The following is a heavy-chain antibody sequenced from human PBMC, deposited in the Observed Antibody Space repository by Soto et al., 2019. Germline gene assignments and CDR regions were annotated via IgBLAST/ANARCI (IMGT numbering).Heavy chain of an antibody. V-gene: IGHV4-39*01. D-gene: IGHD2-21*02. CDR2: IYHSGRT. J-gene: IGHJ4*02. CDR1: GESISSSSYY. CDR3: ARQRTTVVTQAYFDY. Sequence: SETLSLTCIFSGESISSSSYYCCWIRDPPGKGLEWIGSIYHSGRTYYNPSLKSRVSISIDTSKNQFSLKLSSVTAADTALYYCARQRTTVVTQAYFDYWGQGALVTVSS.